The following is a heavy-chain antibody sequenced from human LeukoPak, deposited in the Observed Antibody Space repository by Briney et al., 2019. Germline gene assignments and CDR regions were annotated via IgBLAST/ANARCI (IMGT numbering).Heavy chain of an antibody. CDR1: GDSLSSNSAT. CDR2: RYNRSKWFN. V-gene: IGHV6-1*01. D-gene: IGHD3-16*01. J-gene: IGHJ6*04. Sequence: SQTLTLTCAISGDSLSSNSATWNWITQSQARGLDWLRRRYNRSKWFNDYAVSMKSRITIAPDTSKSQCSLQVNTVTPEDTAVYYCVRGWGGFVDVWGKGTTVTVSS. CDR3: VRGWGGFVDV.